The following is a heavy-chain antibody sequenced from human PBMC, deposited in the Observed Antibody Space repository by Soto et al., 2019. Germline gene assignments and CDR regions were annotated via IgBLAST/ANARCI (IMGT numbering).Heavy chain of an antibody. CDR2: ISGSGGST. Sequence: PGGSLRLSCAASGFTFSSYAMSWVRQAPGKGLEWVSAISGSGGSTYYADSVKGRFTISRDNSKNTLYLQMNSLRAEDTAVYYCAKEWDQYSGSSNWFDPWGQGTLVTVSS. V-gene: IGHV3-23*01. D-gene: IGHD1-26*01. J-gene: IGHJ5*02. CDR1: GFTFSSYA. CDR3: AKEWDQYSGSSNWFDP.